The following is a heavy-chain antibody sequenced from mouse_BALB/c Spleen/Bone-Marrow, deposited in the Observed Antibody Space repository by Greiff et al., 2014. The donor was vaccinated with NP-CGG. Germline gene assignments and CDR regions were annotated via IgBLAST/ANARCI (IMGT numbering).Heavy chain of an antibody. V-gene: IGHV14-4*02. J-gene: IGHJ1*01. CDR3: NAAIYYGNYFDV. Sequence: EVQRVESGAELVRSGASVKLSCTASGFNIKDYYMHWVKQRPEQGLEWIGWIDPENGDTEYAPKFQGKATMTADTSSNTAYLQLSSLTSEDTAVYYSNAAIYYGNYFDVWGAGTTVTVSS. CDR1: GFNIKDYY. CDR2: IDPENGDT. D-gene: IGHD2-1*01.